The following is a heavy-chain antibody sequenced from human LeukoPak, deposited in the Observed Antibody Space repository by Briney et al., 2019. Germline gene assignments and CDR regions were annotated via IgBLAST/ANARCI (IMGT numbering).Heavy chain of an antibody. CDR1: GFTFTSYW. V-gene: IGHV3-7*01. CDR2: IKQDGSEK. Sequence: GGSLRLSCAASGFTFTSYWMSWVRQAPGEGLEWVANIKQDGSEKYYVDSVKGRFTISRDNAKNSLYLQISSLRAEDTAVYYCARCGYSGSGFSTNWFDPWGQGTLVTVSS. J-gene: IGHJ5*02. CDR3: ARCGYSGSGFSTNWFDP. D-gene: IGHD3-10*01.